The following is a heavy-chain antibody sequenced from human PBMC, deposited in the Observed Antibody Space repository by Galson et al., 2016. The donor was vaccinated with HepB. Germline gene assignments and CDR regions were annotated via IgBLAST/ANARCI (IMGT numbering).Heavy chain of an antibody. J-gene: IGHJ4*02. V-gene: IGHV3-23*01. CDR2: ISGSGDRT. CDR1: GFTFSIYA. D-gene: IGHD4-11*01. CDR3: ATAPPYSNYIGFDY. Sequence: SLRLSCAASGFTFSIYAMTWVRQAPGKGLEWVSGISGSGDRTYYADFVKGRFTISRDNSKNTLYLQMNSLRAEDTAVYYCATAPPYSNYIGFDYWGQGTLVTVSS.